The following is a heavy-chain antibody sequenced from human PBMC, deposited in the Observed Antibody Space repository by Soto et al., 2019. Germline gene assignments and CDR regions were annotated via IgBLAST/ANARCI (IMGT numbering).Heavy chain of an antibody. CDR3: AGRWNYYHGMDV. V-gene: IGHV4-34*01. J-gene: IGHJ6*02. Sequence: SETLSLTCAVYGGSFSGYYWRWIRQPPGKGLEWIGEIDHSGSTSYNPSLKSRVTISIHTSRNQFSLILRSMNAADTALYYCAGRWNYYHGMDVWGQGTTVTVSS. CDR1: GGSFSGYY. CDR2: IDHSGST.